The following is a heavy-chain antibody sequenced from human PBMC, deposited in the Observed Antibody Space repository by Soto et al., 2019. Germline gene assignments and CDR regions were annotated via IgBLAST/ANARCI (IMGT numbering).Heavy chain of an antibody. V-gene: IGHV5-51*01. CDR1: GYSFTSYW. D-gene: IGHD6-13*01. Sequence: XESLKISFKGSGYSFTSYWIGWVRQIPGKGLEWMGIIYPGDSDTRYSPSFQGQVTISADKSISTAYLQWSSLKASDTAMYYCARSAAAAGPPVDHWGQGTLVTVSS. CDR3: ARSAAAAGPPVDH. CDR2: IYPGDSDT. J-gene: IGHJ4*02.